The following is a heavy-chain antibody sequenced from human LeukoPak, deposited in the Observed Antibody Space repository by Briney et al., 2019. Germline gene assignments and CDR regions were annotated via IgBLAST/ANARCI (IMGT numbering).Heavy chain of an antibody. CDR1: GFTFTTYW. CDR3: ARGADGVSSNSRGWFDP. CDR2: IKQDGTEK. Sequence: GGSLRLSCAASGFTFTTYWMSWVRQAPGKGLEWVANIKQDGTEKYYVDSVKGRFTISRDNARNSLYLQMNTLRAEDTAVYSCARGADGVSSNSRGWFDPWGQGTLVTVSP. V-gene: IGHV3-7*01. D-gene: IGHD2-15*01. J-gene: IGHJ5*02.